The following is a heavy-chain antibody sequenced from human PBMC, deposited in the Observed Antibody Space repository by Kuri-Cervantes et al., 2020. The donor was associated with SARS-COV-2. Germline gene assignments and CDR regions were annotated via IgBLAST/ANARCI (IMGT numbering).Heavy chain of an antibody. V-gene: IGHV3-30*02. CDR3: ARHNGEFWSGRYWVFDY. J-gene: IGHJ4*02. Sequence: GGSLRLSCAASGFTFSSYGMHWVRQTPGKGLEWVAFIRYDGQSKYYADSVKGRFTISRDSSKNTLYLQMNSLRAEDTAVYYCARHNGEFWSGRYWVFDYWGQGTLVTVSS. CDR2: IRYDGQSK. D-gene: IGHD3-3*01. CDR1: GFTFSSYG.